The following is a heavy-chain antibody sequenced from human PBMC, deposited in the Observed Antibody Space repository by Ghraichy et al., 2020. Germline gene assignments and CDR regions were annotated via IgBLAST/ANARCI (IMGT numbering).Heavy chain of an antibody. Sequence: GSLRLSCEASGFTFGSYNLNWVRQAPGKGPEWISCISCSSRFISYADSVKGRFTVSRDNAKSSLYLQMNSLRDEDTAVYYCARASAVGRYYYYDAVDVWRQGTTVTVSS. D-gene: IGHD1-26*01. CDR1: GFTFGSYN. V-gene: IGHV3-48*02. CDR3: ARASAVGRYYYYDAVDV. CDR2: ISCSSRFI. J-gene: IGHJ6*02.